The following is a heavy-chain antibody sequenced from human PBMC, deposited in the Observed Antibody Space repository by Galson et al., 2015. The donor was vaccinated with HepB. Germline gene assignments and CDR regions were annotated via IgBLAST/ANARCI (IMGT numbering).Heavy chain of an antibody. CDR3: ARRFNGDWLDY. Sequence: SLRLSCAASGFTFSSYAMHWVRQAPGKGLEWVAVISYDGSNKYYADSVKGRFTISRDNSKNTLYLQMNSLRAEDTAVYYCARRFNGDWLDYWGQGTLVTVSS. CDR2: ISYDGSNK. V-gene: IGHV3-30*04. CDR1: GFTFSSYA. J-gene: IGHJ4*02. D-gene: IGHD4-17*01.